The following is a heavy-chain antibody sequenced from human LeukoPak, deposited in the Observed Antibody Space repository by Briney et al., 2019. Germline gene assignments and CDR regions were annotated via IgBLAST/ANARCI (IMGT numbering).Heavy chain of an antibody. CDR2: INPNSGRT. CDR3: ARVDWGALFGELVSWFDP. CDR1: GYTFTGYY. J-gene: IGHJ5*02. D-gene: IGHD3-10*02. Sequence: ASVKVSCKATGYTFTGYYMHWVRQAPGHGLEWMGWINPNSGRTNYAQKFQGRLTMTRNTSISTAYMELSRLRSDDTVVYYCARVDWGALFGELVSWFDPWGQGTLVTVSS. V-gene: IGHV1-2*02.